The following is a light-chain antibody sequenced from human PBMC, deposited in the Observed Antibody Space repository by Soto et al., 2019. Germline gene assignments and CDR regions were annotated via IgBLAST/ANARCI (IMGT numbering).Light chain of an antibody. J-gene: IGKJ5*01. CDR3: QKRNNWPRST. CDR2: DAS. Sequence: EIVLTQSPGTLSLSPGERATLSCRASQSVWTYLAWYQQKRGQAPRLLMYDASNRASGVPARFSGSGSGTDFTLTISRLEPEDFAVYYCQKRNNWPRSTFGQGTRLENK. CDR1: QSVWTY. V-gene: IGKV3-11*01.